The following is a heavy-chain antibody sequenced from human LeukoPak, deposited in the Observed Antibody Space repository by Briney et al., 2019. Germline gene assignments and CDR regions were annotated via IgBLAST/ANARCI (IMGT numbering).Heavy chain of an antibody. CDR3: ARVGQYCSSISCFDY. J-gene: IGHJ4*02. Sequence: ASVKVSCKASGYAFTDYGISWVRQAPGQGLEWMGWISAYNGNIDYAQKFQGRVTMTTDTSTNAAYMELRSLTSDDTAVYYCARVGQYCSSISCFDYWGQGTLVTVSS. V-gene: IGHV1-18*01. D-gene: IGHD2-2*01. CDR1: GYAFTDYG. CDR2: ISAYNGNI.